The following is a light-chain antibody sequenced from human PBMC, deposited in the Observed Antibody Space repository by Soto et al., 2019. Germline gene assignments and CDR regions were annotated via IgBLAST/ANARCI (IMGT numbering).Light chain of an antibody. Sequence: EIVMTQSPATLSVSPGDGATLSCRASQSVDSNLAWYQQKPGQTPRLLMYGASTRPTGIPARFSGSGSGTEFTLPIISLRSEDSAVYYCQQYNDWPLTFGGGTKVDIK. J-gene: IGKJ4*01. CDR2: GAS. CDR3: QQYNDWPLT. V-gene: IGKV3D-15*01. CDR1: QSVDSN.